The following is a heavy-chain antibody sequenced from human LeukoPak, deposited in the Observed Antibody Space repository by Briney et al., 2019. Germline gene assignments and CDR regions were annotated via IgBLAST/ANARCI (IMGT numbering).Heavy chain of an antibody. CDR1: GFTFSSYG. CDR3: AKGLAVVVITTGFDY. J-gene: IGHJ4*02. Sequence: GGSLRLSGAASGFTFSSYGMHWVRQAPGKGLEWVAFIRYDGSNKYYADSVKGRFTISRDNSKNTLYLQMNSLRAEDTAVYYCAKGLAVVVITTGFDYWGQGTLVTVSS. CDR2: IRYDGSNK. D-gene: IGHD3-22*01. V-gene: IGHV3-30*02.